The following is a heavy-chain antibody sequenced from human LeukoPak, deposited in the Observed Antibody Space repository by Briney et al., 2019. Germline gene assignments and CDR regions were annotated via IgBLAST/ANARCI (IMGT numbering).Heavy chain of an antibody. Sequence: GGSLRLSCAASGFTFSNCNMIWVRQAPGRGLEGVSYISTSGSSIYYAVSVKGRFTISRDNAKNSLYLQMDSLRDEDTAVYYCAPAPYRDCNPSWGQGTLVTVSS. D-gene: IGHD4-17*01. V-gene: IGHV3-48*02. CDR3: APAPYRDCNPS. CDR2: ISTSGSSI. CDR1: GFTFSNCN. J-gene: IGHJ5*02.